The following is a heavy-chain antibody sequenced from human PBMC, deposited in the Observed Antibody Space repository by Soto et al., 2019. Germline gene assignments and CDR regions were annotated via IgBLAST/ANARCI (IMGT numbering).Heavy chain of an antibody. CDR3: AHRLPGHSGWPLDI. V-gene: IGHV2-5*01. Sequence: CGRTRANTTRTLPLTCTFSGCSLTSGVVGVGWMSKATGEALEWLALIYWNDEQYYNPSLRNRLTITRDTSKNQVVLTMTNMDPVDTATYYCAHRLPGHSGWPLDIWGQGTMVTVSS. CDR1: GCSLTSGVVG. D-gene: IGHD2-15*01. J-gene: IGHJ3*02. CDR2: IYWNDEQ.